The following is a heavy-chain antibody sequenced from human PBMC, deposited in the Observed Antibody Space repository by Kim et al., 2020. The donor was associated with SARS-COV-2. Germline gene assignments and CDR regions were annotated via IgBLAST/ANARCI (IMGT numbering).Heavy chain of an antibody. Sequence: GGSLRLSCAASGFTFSSYWMHWVRQAPGKGLVWVSTIKGDGITTAYADSVRGRFTISRDNAKNTVYLQMTSLRVEDTSVYYCARGVIPYDKLLDYWGQRTLVSVSS. CDR1: GFTFSSYW. D-gene: IGHD3-16*02. V-gene: IGHV3-74*01. CDR3: ARGVIPYDKLLDY. J-gene: IGHJ4*02. CDR2: IKGDGITT.